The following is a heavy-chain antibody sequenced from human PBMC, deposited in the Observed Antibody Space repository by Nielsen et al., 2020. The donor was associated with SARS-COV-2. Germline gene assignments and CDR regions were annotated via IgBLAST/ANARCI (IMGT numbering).Heavy chain of an antibody. D-gene: IGHD6-13*01. V-gene: IGHV3-7*03. J-gene: IGHJ5*02. CDR3: ARDGGSSSWYQKNNWFDP. Sequence: GGSLRLSCAASGFTFSSYWMSWVRQAPGKGLEWVANIKQDGSEKYYVDSVKGRFTISRDNAKNSLYLQMNSLRAEDTAVYYCARDGGSSSWYQKNNWFDPWGQGTLVTVSS. CDR2: IKQDGSEK. CDR1: GFTFSSYW.